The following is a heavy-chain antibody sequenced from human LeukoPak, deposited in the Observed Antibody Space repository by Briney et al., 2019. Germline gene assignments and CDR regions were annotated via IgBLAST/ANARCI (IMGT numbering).Heavy chain of an antibody. V-gene: IGHV3-23*01. CDR2: ISGSGGST. CDR3: AKESPYYDFWSGYTPGPTDY. CDR1: GFTFSSYA. Sequence: GGSLRLSCAASGFTFSSYAMSWVRQAPGKGLEWVSAISGSGGSTYYADSAKGRFTISRDNSKNTLYLQMNSLRAEDTAVYYCAKESPYYDFWSGYTPGPTDYWGQGTLVTVSS. D-gene: IGHD3-3*01. J-gene: IGHJ4*02.